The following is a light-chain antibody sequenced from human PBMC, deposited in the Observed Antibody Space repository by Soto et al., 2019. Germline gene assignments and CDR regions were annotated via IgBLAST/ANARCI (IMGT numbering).Light chain of an antibody. V-gene: IGKV2-28*01. Sequence: EIVMTQSPLSLPATPGEPASISCRSSQSLLHSNGNDFLEWYLQKPGQSPQLLIYLGSNRASGGPDRVSGSGSGTDFTLKISRVEAEDVGVYYCMQALQTPFTFGPGTKVDIK. CDR2: LGS. J-gene: IGKJ3*01. CDR1: QSLLHSNGNDF. CDR3: MQALQTPFT.